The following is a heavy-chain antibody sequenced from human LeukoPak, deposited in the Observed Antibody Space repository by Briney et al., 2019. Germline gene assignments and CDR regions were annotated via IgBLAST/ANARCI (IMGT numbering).Heavy chain of an antibody. CDR2: IFPSGGEI. V-gene: IGHV3-23*01. CDR1: GFTFSTFA. D-gene: IGHD3-22*01. Sequence: GGSLRLSCAASGFTFSTFAMIWVRQPPGKGLEWVSSIFPSGGEIHYADSVRGRFTISRDNSRSTLSLQMNSLRAEDTAVYYCARDREGIVVFDAFDIWGQGTMVTVSS. J-gene: IGHJ3*02. CDR3: ARDREGIVVFDAFDI.